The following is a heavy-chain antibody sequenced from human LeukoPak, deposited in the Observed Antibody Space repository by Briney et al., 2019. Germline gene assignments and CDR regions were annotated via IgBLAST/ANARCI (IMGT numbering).Heavy chain of an antibody. J-gene: IGHJ6*02. CDR1: GGTFSSYA. D-gene: IGHD2-2*01. V-gene: IGHV1-69*13. CDR2: IIPIFGTA. Sequence: SVKVSCTASGGTFSSYAISWVRQAPGQGLEWMGGIIPIFGTANYAQKFQGRVTITADESTSTAYMGLSSLRSEDTAVYYCARDGSVVPAAISYYYYGMDVWGQGTTVTVSS. CDR3: ARDGSVVPAAISYYYYGMDV.